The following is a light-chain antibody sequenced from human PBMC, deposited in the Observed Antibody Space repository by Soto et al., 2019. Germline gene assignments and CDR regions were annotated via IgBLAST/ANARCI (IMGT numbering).Light chain of an antibody. CDR2: DAS. J-gene: IGKJ4*01. Sequence: EIVLTQSPSTLSLSPGERATLSCRASQSVSSYLAWYQQKPGQAPRLLIYDASNRATGIPARFSGSGSGTDFTLTIISLGPEDFAVYYCQQRRNWPPEVTFGGGTKVEIK. CDR3: QQRRNWPPEVT. V-gene: IGKV3-11*01. CDR1: QSVSSY.